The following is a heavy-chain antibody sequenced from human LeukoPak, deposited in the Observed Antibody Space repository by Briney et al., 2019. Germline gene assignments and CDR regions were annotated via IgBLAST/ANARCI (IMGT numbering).Heavy chain of an antibody. D-gene: IGHD5-18*01. Sequence: SQTLSLTCAISGDSVSSNSATWNWIRQSPSRGLEWLGRTYYRSKWYNNYAVSVKSRITIIPDTSSNQFSLQLNSVTPEDTAVYYCARDKGGGVDTALAYWGQGTLVTVSS. V-gene: IGHV6-1*01. CDR3: ARDKGGGVDTALAY. CDR2: TYYRSKWYN. CDR1: GDSVSSNSAT. J-gene: IGHJ4*02.